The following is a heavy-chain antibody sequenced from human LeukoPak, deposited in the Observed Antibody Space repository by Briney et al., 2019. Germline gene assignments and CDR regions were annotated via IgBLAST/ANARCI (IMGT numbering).Heavy chain of an antibody. D-gene: IGHD3-3*01. V-gene: IGHV1-69*01. CDR1: GGTFSSYA. CDR3: ASLTSDDFWSDT. CDR2: IIPIFGTA. Sequence: SVKVSCKASGGTFSSYAISWVRQAPGQGLEWMGGIIPIFGTANYAQKFQGRVTITADESTSTAYMELSSLRSEDTAVYYCASLTSDDFWSDTWGQGTLVTVSS. J-gene: IGHJ5*02.